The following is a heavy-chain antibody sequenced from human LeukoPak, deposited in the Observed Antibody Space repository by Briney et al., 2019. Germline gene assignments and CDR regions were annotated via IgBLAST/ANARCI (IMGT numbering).Heavy chain of an antibody. CDR3: ARDWSGYSYGYYFDY. V-gene: IGHV1-69*05. D-gene: IGHD5-18*01. Sequence: ASVKVSCKASGGTFSSYAISWVRHAPGQGLEWMGRIIPIFGTANYAQKFQGRVTITTDESTSTAYMELSSLRSEDTAVYYCARDWSGYSYGYYFDYWGQGTLVTVSS. CDR1: GGTFSSYA. CDR2: IIPIFGTA. J-gene: IGHJ4*02.